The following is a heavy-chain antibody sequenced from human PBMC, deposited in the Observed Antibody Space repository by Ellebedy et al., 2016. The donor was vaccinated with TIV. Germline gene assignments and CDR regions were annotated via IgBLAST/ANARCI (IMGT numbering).Heavy chain of an antibody. V-gene: IGHV4-31*02. CDR2: IYYSGTT. J-gene: IGHJ4*02. CDR3: ARGKGVVAINFDY. D-gene: IGHD2-15*01. CDR1: GFTFSSYG. Sequence: LRLSCAASGFTFSSYGMRWIRQHPGKGLEWTGYIYYSGTTYYNPSLKSRVTIAVDTSKNQFSLKLSSVTAADTAVYYCARGKGVVAINFDYWGQGTLVTVSS.